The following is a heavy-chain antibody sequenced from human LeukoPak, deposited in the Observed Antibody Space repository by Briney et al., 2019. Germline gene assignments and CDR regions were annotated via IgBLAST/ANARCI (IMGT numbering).Heavy chain of an antibody. J-gene: IGHJ5*02. D-gene: IGHD6-13*01. V-gene: IGHV1-2*02. Sequence: ASVKVSCKASGYTFTGYYMHWVRQAPGQGLEWMGWINPNSGGTNYAQKFQGRVTMTRDTSISTAYMELSRLRSDDTAVYYCAGGYSSSPGWFDPWGQGTLVTVSS. CDR3: AGGYSSSPGWFDP. CDR1: GYTFTGYY. CDR2: INPNSGGT.